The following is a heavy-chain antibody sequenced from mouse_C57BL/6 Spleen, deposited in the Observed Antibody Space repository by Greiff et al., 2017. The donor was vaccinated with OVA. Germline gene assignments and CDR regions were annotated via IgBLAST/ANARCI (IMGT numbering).Heavy chain of an antibody. J-gene: IGHJ4*01. CDR2: INPGSGGT. Sequence: VKLMESGAELVRPGTSVKVSCKASGYAFTNYLIEWVKQRPGQGLEWIGVINPGSGGTNYNEKFKGKATLTADKSSSTAYMQLSSLTSEDSAVYFCARWAYCAMDYWGQGTSVTVSS. CDR3: ARWAYCAMDY. CDR1: GYAFTNYL. V-gene: IGHV1-54*01.